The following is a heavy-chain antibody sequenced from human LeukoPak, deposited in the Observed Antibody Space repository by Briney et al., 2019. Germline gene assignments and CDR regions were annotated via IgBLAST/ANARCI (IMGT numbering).Heavy chain of an antibody. CDR1: GGTFSSYA. D-gene: IGHD6-19*01. CDR3: ARGDGGGWYEDSKNWFDP. Sequence: GASVKVSCKASGGTFSSYAISWVRQAPGQGLEWMGGIIPIFGTANYAQKFQGRVTITADKSTSTAYMELSSLRSEDTAVYYCARGDGGGWYEDSKNWFDPWGQGTLVTVSS. J-gene: IGHJ5*02. CDR2: IIPIFGTA. V-gene: IGHV1-69*06.